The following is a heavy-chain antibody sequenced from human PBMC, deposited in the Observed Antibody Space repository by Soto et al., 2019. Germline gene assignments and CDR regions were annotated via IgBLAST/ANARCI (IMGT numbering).Heavy chain of an antibody. D-gene: IGHD4-17*01. J-gene: IGHJ6*02. CDR2: ISSSSSYI. CDR1: GFTFSSYS. CDR3: ARTGDYDFYYYYGMDV. V-gene: IGHV3-21*01. Sequence: GCLRPAGAASGFTFSSYSMNWVRQAPGKGLEWVSSISSSSSYIYYADSVKGRFTISRDNAKNSLYLQMNSLRAEDTAVYYCARTGDYDFYYYYGMDVWGQGTKVTVYS.